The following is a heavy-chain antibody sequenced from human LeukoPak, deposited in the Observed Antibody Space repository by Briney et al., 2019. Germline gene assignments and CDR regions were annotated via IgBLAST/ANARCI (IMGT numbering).Heavy chain of an antibody. Sequence: SETLSLTCTVSGGSISSSSYFWNWIRQPAGKGLEWIGRIYASGTTNYNPSLKSRVTMSLDTSKNHFSLKLSSVTAADTAVYYCASSPGGAFDIWGQGTMVTVSS. CDR2: IYASGTT. CDR1: GGSISSSSYF. J-gene: IGHJ3*02. CDR3: ASSPGGAFDI. D-gene: IGHD1-26*01. V-gene: IGHV4-61*02.